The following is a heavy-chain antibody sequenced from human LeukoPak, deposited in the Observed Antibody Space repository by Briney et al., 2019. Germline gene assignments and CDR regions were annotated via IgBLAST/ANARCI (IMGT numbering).Heavy chain of an antibody. D-gene: IGHD1-26*01. CDR1: GFTFSDYW. CDR2: VGRDGSEK. J-gene: IGHJ4*02. CDR3: AKVGTWELQRVFEN. Sequence: GGSLRLSCAAPGFTFSDYWVTWVRPGPGKGLEWVANVGRDGSEKNYVDSVESRFTISRDNDKKSLDMEMNSLRVEDTALYYCAKVGTWELQRVFENWGQGTLVTVSS. V-gene: IGHV3-7*01.